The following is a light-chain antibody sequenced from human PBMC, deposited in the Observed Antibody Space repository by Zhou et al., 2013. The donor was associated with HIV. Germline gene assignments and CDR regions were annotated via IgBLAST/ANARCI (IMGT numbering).Light chain of an antibody. CDR2: DVS. Sequence: IQMTQSPSSLSASVGERVTITCRASQSSSSYLNWYQQKPGKAPKLLIYDVSSLESGVPSRFSGSGSGTDFTLTISSLQPEDFATYYCLQHNTYPRTFGQGTKVEIK. J-gene: IGKJ1*01. V-gene: IGKV1-13*02. CDR3: LQHNTYPRT. CDR1: QSSSSY.